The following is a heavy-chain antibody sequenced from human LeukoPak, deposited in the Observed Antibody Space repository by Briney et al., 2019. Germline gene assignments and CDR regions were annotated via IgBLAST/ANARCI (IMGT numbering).Heavy chain of an antibody. V-gene: IGHV4-61*05. CDR2: TSDSGGHT. Sequence: PSETLSLTCTVSGGSISSSSYYWGWIRQPPGQGLEWIGYTSDSGGHTDYKPSLKSRVAISVDTSKNQFSLKLTSATAADTAVYYSARWHSHGRYFDYWGQGALVTVSS. D-gene: IGHD2-21*01. CDR3: ARWHSHGRYFDY. J-gene: IGHJ4*02. CDR1: GGSISSSSYY.